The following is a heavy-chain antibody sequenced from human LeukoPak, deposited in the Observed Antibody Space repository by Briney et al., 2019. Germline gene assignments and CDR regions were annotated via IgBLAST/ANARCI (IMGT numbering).Heavy chain of an antibody. CDR1: GGSISSYY. J-gene: IGHJ5*02. CDR2: IYTSGST. D-gene: IGHD6-6*01. V-gene: IGHV4-4*09. Sequence: SETLSLTCTVSGGSISSYYWSWIRQPPGKGLELIGYIYTSGSTNYNPSLKSRGTISVDTSKNQFSRTLSSVTAADTAVYYCARLSGIAARPGWFDPWGQGTLVTVSS. CDR3: ARLSGIAARPGWFDP.